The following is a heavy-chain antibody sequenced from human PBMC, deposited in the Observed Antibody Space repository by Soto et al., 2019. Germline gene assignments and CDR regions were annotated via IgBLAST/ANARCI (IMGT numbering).Heavy chain of an antibody. CDR1: GGSTSSGGYY. Sequence: QVQLQESGPRLVKPSQTLSLTCTVSGGSTSSGGYYWSWIRQYPGKGLEWIGFVYYSGSTYYNPFLESRVIISVDTSKKQFSLKLSSVTAADTAVYYCARDAALKWFDPWGQGTLVTVSS. CDR3: ARDAALKWFDP. J-gene: IGHJ5*02. D-gene: IGHD2-15*01. CDR2: VYYSGST. V-gene: IGHV4-31*03.